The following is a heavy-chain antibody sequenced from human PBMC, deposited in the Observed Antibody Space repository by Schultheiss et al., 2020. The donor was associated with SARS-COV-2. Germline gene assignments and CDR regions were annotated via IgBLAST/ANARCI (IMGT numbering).Heavy chain of an antibody. CDR3: AREWPLWNQLLYGMDV. V-gene: IGHV3-30*04. CDR2: ISYDGSNK. Sequence: GGSLRLSCAASGFTFSSYAMHWVRQAPGKGLEWVAVISYDGSNKYYADSVKGRFTISRDNSKNTLYLQMNSLRAEDTAVYYCAREWPLWNQLLYGMDVWGQGTTVTVSS. J-gene: IGHJ6*02. D-gene: IGHD2-2*01. CDR1: GFTFSSYA.